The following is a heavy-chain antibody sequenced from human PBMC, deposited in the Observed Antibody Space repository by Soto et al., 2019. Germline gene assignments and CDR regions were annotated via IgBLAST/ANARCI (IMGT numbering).Heavy chain of an antibody. CDR2: VYDNGIT. CDR3: ARTYDSNGYANEFDS. V-gene: IGHV4-59*12. Sequence: QVVLQESGPGLVKPSETLSLTCSVSGRSITSDYWSWVRQPPGKGLEWIGYVYDNGITSQNPSLKSRVTMSADTSQNQFSLKLTSVTGEDTAVYYCARTYDSNGYANEFDSWGQGILVTVTS. CDR1: GRSITSDY. J-gene: IGHJ4*02. D-gene: IGHD3-22*01.